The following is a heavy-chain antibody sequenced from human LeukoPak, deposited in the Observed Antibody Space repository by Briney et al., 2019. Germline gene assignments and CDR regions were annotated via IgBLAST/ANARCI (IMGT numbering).Heavy chain of an antibody. V-gene: IGHV1-18*01. CDR2: ITTYNGHT. D-gene: IGHD2-15*01. J-gene: IGHJ4*02. Sequence: GASVKVSCKVSGYQFKRFGISWLRQAPGQGLEWMGWITTYNGHTNYAQKFQDRISITTDISASTVYMELKSLMSDDTAIYFCARDVGQDSVVLVDTPSFDYWGQGTLVSVSS. CDR3: ARDVGQDSVVLVDTPSFDY. CDR1: GYQFKRFG.